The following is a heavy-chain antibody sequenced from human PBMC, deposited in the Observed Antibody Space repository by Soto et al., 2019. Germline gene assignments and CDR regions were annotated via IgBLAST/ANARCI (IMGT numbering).Heavy chain of an antibody. CDR1: GFTFSDHY. D-gene: IGHD6-13*01. CDR3: ARSRLAAPRDFDY. J-gene: IGHJ4*02. V-gene: IGHV3-72*01. CDR2: TRNKANSYTT. Sequence: EVQLVESGGGLVQPGGSLRLSCAASGFTFSDHYMDWVRQAPGKGLEWVGRTRNKANSYTTEYAASVKGRFTISRDDSENSLYLQMNSLKTEDTAVYYCARSRLAAPRDFDYWGQGTLVTVSS.